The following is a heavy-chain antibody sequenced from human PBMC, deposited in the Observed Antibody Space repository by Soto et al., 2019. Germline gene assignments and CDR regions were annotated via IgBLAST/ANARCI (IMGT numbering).Heavy chain of an antibody. CDR1: GYSFTSYW. Sequence: GESLKISCRGSGYSFTSYWISWARQMPGKGLEWMGRIDPSDSDSNYSPSIQGHVTISADKSITTAYLQWNSLKASDTAMYYCARSFGASDYFDSWGQGTLVTVSS. CDR3: ARSFGASDYFDS. J-gene: IGHJ4*02. D-gene: IGHD3-10*01. V-gene: IGHV5-10-1*01. CDR2: IDPSDSDS.